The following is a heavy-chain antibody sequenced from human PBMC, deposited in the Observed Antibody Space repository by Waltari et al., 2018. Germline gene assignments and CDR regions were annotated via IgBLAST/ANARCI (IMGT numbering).Heavy chain of an antibody. V-gene: IGHV4-39*07. J-gene: IGHJ6*02. CDR2: IYYSGTT. Sequence: QLQLQESGPGLVKPSETLSLTCTVSGGSISNDNLYWVWVRQPPGKGLEWIASIYYSGTTYYNPSLKSRVTISVDTSKNQFSLNLNSVTAADTAVYHCATPVTTAGYYGVDVWGQGTKVTVSS. CDR3: ATPVTTAGYYGVDV. CDR1: GGSISNDNLY. D-gene: IGHD2-21*02.